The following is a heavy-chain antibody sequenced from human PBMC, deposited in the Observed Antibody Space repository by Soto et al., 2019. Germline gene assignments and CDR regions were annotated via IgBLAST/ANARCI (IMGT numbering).Heavy chain of an antibody. J-gene: IGHJ4*02. V-gene: IGHV5-51*01. CDR1: GYSFTTYW. CDR2: IWPGDSDT. Sequence: RGESLKISCKGSGYSFTTYWIGWVRQRPGKGLEWMGIIWPGDSDTRYSPSFQGQVTISADKSISATFLQWANLTASDTAIYYCATLKATGYSSGFDYLGQGTLVTLSS. CDR3: ATLKATGYSSGFDY. D-gene: IGHD6-19*01.